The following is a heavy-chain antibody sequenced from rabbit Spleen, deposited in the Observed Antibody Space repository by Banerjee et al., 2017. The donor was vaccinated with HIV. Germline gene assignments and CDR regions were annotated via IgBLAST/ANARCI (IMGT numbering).Heavy chain of an antibody. J-gene: IGHJ6*01. D-gene: IGHD1-1*01. CDR1: GVSLSSNYY. Sequence: QSLEESGGDLVKPGASLTLTCTASGVSLSSNYYMCWVRQAPGKGLEWIACIYAGSSGNTYSATWAKGRFTISKTSPTTVTLQMTSLTAADTATYFCARDTSTSFSTYGMDLWGPGTLVTVS. CDR3: ARDTSTSFSTYGMDL. CDR2: IYAGSSGNT. V-gene: IGHV1S40*01.